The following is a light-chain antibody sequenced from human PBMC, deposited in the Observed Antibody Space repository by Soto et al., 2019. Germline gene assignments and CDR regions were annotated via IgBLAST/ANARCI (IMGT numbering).Light chain of an antibody. CDR2: AAS. CDR1: QSISSY. CDR3: QQSYSTPQT. V-gene: IGKV1-39*01. Sequence: DIQMTQSPSSLSASVGDRVTITCRASQSISSYLNWYQQKPGKAPKLLIYAASSLQSGVPSRFSGSGSGTDFTLTISSLQPEDFATYYCQQSYSTPQTSGQGTKPEIK. J-gene: IGKJ2*01.